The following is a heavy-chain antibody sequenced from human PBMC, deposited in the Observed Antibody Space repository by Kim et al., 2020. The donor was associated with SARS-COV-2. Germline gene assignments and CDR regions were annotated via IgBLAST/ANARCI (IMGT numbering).Heavy chain of an antibody. D-gene: IGHD4-17*01. V-gene: IGHV3-7*03. CDR1: GLPFSSYY. CDR2: IKQDGSEK. J-gene: IGHJ4*02. CDR3: ARDLTVSTRGFDF. Sequence: GGSLRLSCAVSGLPFSSYYMSWARQAPGKGLEWVANIKQDGSEKNYVDSVKGRFTISRDNAKNLLYLQMNSLSVDDTAMYYCARDLTVSTRGFDFWGQGT.